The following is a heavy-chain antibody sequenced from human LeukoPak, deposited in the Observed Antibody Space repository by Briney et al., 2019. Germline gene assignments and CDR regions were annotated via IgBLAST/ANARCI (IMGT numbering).Heavy chain of an antibody. V-gene: IGHV4-34*01. CDR3: ARGVRKTSSWFFPGPGFDY. CDR1: GGSFSGYY. J-gene: IGHJ4*02. CDR2: INHSGST. Sequence: SETLSLTCAVYGGSFSGYYWSWIRQPPGKGLEWIGEINHSGSTNYNPSLKSRVTISVDTSKNQFSLKLSSVTAADTAVYYCARGVRKTSSWFFPGPGFDYWGQGTLVTVSS. D-gene: IGHD6-13*01.